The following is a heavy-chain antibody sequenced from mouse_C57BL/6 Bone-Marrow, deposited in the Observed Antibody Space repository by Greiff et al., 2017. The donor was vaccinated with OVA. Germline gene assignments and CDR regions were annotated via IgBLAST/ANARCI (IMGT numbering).Heavy chain of an antibody. V-gene: IGHV3-8*01. J-gene: IGHJ1*03. Sequence: EVQGVESGPGLAKPSQTLSLTCSVTGYSITSDYWNWIRKFPGNKLEYMGYISYSGSTYYNPSLKSRISITRDTSKNQYYLQLNSVTTEDTATYYCARLSDYGYWYFDVWGTGTTVTVSS. CDR3: ARLSDYGYWYFDV. CDR2: ISYSGST. CDR1: GYSITSDY. D-gene: IGHD2-13*01.